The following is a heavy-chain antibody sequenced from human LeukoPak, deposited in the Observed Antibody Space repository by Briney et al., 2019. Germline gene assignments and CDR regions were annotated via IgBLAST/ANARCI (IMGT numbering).Heavy chain of an antibody. CDR2: IIPIFGTA. Sequence: SVKVSCKASGGTFSSYAISWVRQAPGQGLEWMGGIIPIFGTANYAQKFQGRVTITADKSTSTAYMELSSLRSEDTAVYCCARTYYDILTGYYRYYYYYGMDVWGKGTTVTVSS. CDR3: ARTYYDILTGYYRYYYYYGMDV. V-gene: IGHV1-69*06. D-gene: IGHD3-9*01. J-gene: IGHJ6*04. CDR1: GGTFSSYA.